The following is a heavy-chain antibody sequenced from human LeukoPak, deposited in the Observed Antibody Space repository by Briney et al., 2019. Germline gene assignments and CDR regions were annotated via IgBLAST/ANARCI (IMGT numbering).Heavy chain of an antibody. J-gene: IGHJ4*02. D-gene: IGHD5-18*01. Sequence: GRSLRLSCAASGFTFSSYEMNWVRQAPGKGLEWVSYISSSGSTIYYADSVKGRFTISRDNSKNTLYLQMNSLRAEDTAVYYCAKLGGRGYSYGGFDYWGQGTLVTVSS. CDR3: AKLGGRGYSYGGFDY. CDR2: ISSSGSTI. V-gene: IGHV3-48*03. CDR1: GFTFSSYE.